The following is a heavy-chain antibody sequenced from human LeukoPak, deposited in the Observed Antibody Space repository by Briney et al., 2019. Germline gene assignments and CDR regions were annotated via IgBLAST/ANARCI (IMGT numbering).Heavy chain of an antibody. CDR3: VEDRYQLPRVKFDY. D-gene: IGHD2-2*01. V-gene: IGHV3-23*01. CDR1: GFTFSGYA. J-gene: IGHJ4*02. CDR2: MSGSGSST. Sequence: GGSLRLSCTASGFTFSGYAMSWVRQAPGKGLEWDSGMSGSGSSTYYADSVKGRFTISRDNSKNTLYLQMHSLRAEDTAVYYCVEDRYQLPRVKFDYWGQGTLVIVSS.